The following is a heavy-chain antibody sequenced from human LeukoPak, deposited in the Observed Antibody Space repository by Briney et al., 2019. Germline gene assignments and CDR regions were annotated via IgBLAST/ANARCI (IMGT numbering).Heavy chain of an antibody. CDR2: ISWNSAGI. CDR3: AKGKIPVTSTPLFDF. Sequence: GGSLRLSCAASGSIFSVYLMHWVRQAPGKGLEWVSGISWNSAGIDYADSVKGRFTISRDNAKNSLYLQMNSLRAEDMALYYCAKGKIPVTSTPLFDFWGQGTLVTVSS. D-gene: IGHD6-19*01. CDR1: GSIFSVYL. V-gene: IGHV3-9*03. J-gene: IGHJ4*02.